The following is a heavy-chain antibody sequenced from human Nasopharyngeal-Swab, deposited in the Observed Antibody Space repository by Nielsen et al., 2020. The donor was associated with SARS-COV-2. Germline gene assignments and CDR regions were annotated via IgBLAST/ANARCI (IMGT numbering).Heavy chain of an antibody. J-gene: IGHJ4*02. CDR2: FSYTGIT. CDR3: AREVVGGLVDS. Sequence: SETLSLTCTVSGGSISSGSIRSYYWRWIRQPPGKGLERIGYFSYTGITNYNPSLKSRFTISVDMSKNQFSLKLSSVAAADTAVYYCAREVVGGLVDSWGQGTLVTVSS. V-gene: IGHV4-61*05. CDR1: GGSISSGSIRSYY. D-gene: IGHD1-26*01.